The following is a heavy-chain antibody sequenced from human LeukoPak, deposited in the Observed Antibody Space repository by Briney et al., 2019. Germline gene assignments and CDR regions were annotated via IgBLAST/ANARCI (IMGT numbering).Heavy chain of an antibody. Sequence: SQTLSLTCTVSGYSISGGYYWGWIRQPPGKGLEWIGTIYHGGSTYYNPSLESRVTISLDTSKNHFSLNLTSVTAADTAMYYCARRAVVTSDAFDIWGQGTMVTVSS. D-gene: IGHD4-23*01. V-gene: IGHV4-38-2*02. J-gene: IGHJ3*02. CDR3: ARRAVVTSDAFDI. CDR2: IYHGGST. CDR1: GYSISGGYY.